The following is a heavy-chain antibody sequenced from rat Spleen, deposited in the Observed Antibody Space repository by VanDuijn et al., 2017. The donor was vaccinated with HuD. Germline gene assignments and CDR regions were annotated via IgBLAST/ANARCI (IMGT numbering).Heavy chain of an antibody. Sequence: EVQLVESGGGLVQPGRSLKLSCAASGFTFSTFPMAWVRQAPKMGLEWVASISSGGGDTYYPDSVRGRFTISRYNAKSTLYLQMDRLRSEDTASYYCARHGLYNNYGWFDYGGQGVMVTVSS. CDR2: ISSGGGDT. V-gene: IGHV5-25*01. D-gene: IGHD1-10*01. J-gene: IGHJ2*01. CDR3: ARHGLYNNYGWFDY. CDR1: GFTFSTFP.